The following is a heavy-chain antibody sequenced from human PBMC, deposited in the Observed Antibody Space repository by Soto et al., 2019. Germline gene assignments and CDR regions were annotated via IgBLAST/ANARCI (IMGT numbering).Heavy chain of an antibody. CDR3: ARAVPAGVGSSGTKAYFEY. J-gene: IGHJ4*02. V-gene: IGHV1-3*01. Sequence: ASVKVSCKASRYTFTSYAMHWVRQAPGQRLEWMGWINAGNGNTKYSQKFQGRVTITRDTSASTAYMELSSLRSEDTAVYYCARAVPAGVGSSGTKAYFEYWGQGTLVTVSS. CDR2: INAGNGNT. D-gene: IGHD3-22*01. CDR1: RYTFTSYA.